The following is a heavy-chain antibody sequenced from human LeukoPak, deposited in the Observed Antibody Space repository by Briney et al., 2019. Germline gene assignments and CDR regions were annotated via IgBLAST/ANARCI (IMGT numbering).Heavy chain of an antibody. Sequence: GGSLRLSCAASGFTFSDYYMSWIRQAPGKGLEGVSYISSSSSYTNYADSVKGRFTISRDNAKHSLYLQMNSLRAEDTAVYYCATLGSGWYPSTFNTPPYWGQGTLVTVSS. V-gene: IGHV3-11*03. CDR3: ATLGSGWYPSTFNTPPY. D-gene: IGHD6-19*01. J-gene: IGHJ4*02. CDR1: GFTFSDYY. CDR2: ISSSSSYT.